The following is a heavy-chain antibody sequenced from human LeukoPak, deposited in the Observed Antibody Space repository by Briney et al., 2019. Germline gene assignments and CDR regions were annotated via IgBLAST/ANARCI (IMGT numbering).Heavy chain of an antibody. J-gene: IGHJ3*02. CDR2: ISWNSGSI. Sequence: PGGSLRLSCAASGFTFDDYAMHWVRQAPGKGLEWVSGISWNSGSIGYADSVKGRFTISRDNAKNSLYLQMNSLRAEDTAVYYCAKDRGYHYDSSGYYRMDAFDIWGQGTMVTVSS. CDR1: GFTFDDYA. CDR3: AKDRGYHYDSSGYYRMDAFDI. D-gene: IGHD3-22*01. V-gene: IGHV3-9*01.